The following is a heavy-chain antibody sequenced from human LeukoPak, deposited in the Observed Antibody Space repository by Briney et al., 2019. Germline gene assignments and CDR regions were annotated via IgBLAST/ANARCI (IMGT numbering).Heavy chain of an antibody. J-gene: IGHJ6*03. Sequence: PGGSLRLSCAASGFTFDDYAMHWVRQAPGKGLEWVSGISWNSGSIGYADSVKGRFTISRDNAKNSLYLQMNSLRAEDTALYYCAKDISRRNYYYYMDVWGKGTTVTISS. V-gene: IGHV3-9*01. CDR2: ISWNSGSI. CDR3: AKDISRRNYYYYMDV. D-gene: IGHD1-14*01. CDR1: GFTFDDYA.